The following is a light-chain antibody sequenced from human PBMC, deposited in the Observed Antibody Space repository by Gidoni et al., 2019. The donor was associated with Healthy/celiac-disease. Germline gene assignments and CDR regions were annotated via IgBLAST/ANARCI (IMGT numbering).Light chain of an antibody. Sequence: DIVLTPSPGTLSLSPGERATLSCRASQSVSSSYLAWYQQKPGQAPRLLIYGASSRATGIPDRFSGTGSGTDFTLTVSRLEPEDFAVYDCQQYDSSPVTFGQGTKVEIK. CDR3: QQYDSSPVT. CDR1: QSVSSSY. CDR2: GAS. J-gene: IGKJ1*01. V-gene: IGKV3-20*01.